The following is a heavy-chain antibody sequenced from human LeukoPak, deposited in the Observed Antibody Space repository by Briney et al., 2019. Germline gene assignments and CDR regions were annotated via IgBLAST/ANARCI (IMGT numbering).Heavy chain of an antibody. V-gene: IGHV4-4*07. CDR1: GGSISGYY. CDR3: ARDPTWGWGYWYFDL. J-gene: IGHJ2*01. CDR2: IYTSGTT. D-gene: IGHD7-27*01. Sequence: PSETLSLTXTVSGGSISGYYWSWIGQPAGKGLEWIGRIYTSGTTNYNPSLKSRVTMSVDTPKNQFSLELDSVTAADTAVYYCARDPTWGWGYWYFDLWGRGTLVTVSS.